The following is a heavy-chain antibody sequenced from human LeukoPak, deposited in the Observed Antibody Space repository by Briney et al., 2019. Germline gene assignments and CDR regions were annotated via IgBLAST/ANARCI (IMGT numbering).Heavy chain of an antibody. CDR2: INPSGGST. CDR3: ARAFTVAGNSDAFDI. J-gene: IGHJ3*02. CDR1: GYTFTSYY. V-gene: IGHV1-46*01. D-gene: IGHD6-19*01. Sequence: GASVKVSCKASGYTFTSYYMHWVRQAPGQGLEWMGIINPSGGSTSYAQKFQGRVTMTRDQSTSTVYMELSSLRSEDTAVYYCARAFTVAGNSDAFDIWGQGTMVTVSS.